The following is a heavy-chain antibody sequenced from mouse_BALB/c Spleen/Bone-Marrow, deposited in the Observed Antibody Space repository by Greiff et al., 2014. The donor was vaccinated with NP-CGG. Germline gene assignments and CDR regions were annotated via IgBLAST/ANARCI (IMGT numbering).Heavy chain of an antibody. CDR2: IYPSDSST. CDR3: TRYGGYYFDY. V-gene: IGHV1-69*02. Sequence: HVQLQQSGAELVRPGASVKLSCKASGYTFTSYWINWVKQRPGQGLEWIGNIYPSDSSTTYNQKFKDKATLTVDKSSSTAYMQLSIPTSEDSAVYYCTRYGGYYFDYWGQGTTLTVSA. CDR1: GYTFTSYW. J-gene: IGHJ2*01. D-gene: IGHD1-1*01.